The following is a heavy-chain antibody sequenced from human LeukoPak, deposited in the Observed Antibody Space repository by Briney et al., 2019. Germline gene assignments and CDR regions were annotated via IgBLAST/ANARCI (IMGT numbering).Heavy chain of an antibody. J-gene: IGHJ4*02. CDR1: GGSISSYY. CDR3: AKDLRPDGINDLDY. Sequence: PSETLSLTCTVSGGSISSYYWSWIRQPPGKGLEWIGYIYYSGSTNYNPSLKSRVTITVDTSKNQFSLKLSSVTAADTAVYYCAKDLRPDGINDLDYWGQGTLVTVSS. V-gene: IGHV4-59*01. CDR2: IYYSGST. D-gene: IGHD1-1*01.